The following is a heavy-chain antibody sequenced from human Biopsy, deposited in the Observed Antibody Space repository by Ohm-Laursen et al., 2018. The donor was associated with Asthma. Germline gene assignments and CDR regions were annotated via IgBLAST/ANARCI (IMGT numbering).Heavy chain of an antibody. Sequence: SLRLSCSASGFNFHNYGMNWVRRAPGKGLEWVAQILFDGRKINYPDSVKGRFTISRDDSKNMVYLQMNSLRPEDTAVYYCAKDRVAGRSYYFDYWGQGSLVSVSS. CDR3: AKDRVAGRSYYFDY. CDR1: GFNFHNYG. J-gene: IGHJ4*02. D-gene: IGHD6-13*01. V-gene: IGHV3-30*18. CDR2: ILFDGRKI.